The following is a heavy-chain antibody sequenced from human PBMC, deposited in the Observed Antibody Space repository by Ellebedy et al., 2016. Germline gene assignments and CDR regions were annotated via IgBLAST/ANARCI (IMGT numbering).Heavy chain of an antibody. J-gene: IGHJ4*02. CDR2: INAGNGNT. D-gene: IGHD2-2*01. CDR3: ARDVVVVPAAIFAY. V-gene: IGHV1-3*01. Sequence: ASVKVSXXASGYTFTSYAMHWVRQAPGQRLEWMGWINAGNGNTKYSQKFQGRVTITRDTSASTAYMELSSLRSEDTAVYYCARDVVVVPAAIFAYWGQGILVTVSS. CDR1: GYTFTSYA.